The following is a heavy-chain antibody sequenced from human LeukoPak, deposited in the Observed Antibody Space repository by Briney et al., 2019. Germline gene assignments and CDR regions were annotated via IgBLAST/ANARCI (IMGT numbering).Heavy chain of an antibody. J-gene: IGHJ4*02. V-gene: IGHV4-38-2*01. CDR1: GYSISSGYY. Sequence: KPSETLSLTCAVSGYSISSGYYWGWIRQPPGKGLDWIGSIYHSGSTYYNPSLKSRVTISVDTSENQFSLKLSSVTAADTAVYYCATTLGTMVRGVIKGLGYWGREPWSPSPQ. D-gene: IGHD3-10*01. CDR3: ATTLGTMVRGVIKGLGY. CDR2: IYHSGST.